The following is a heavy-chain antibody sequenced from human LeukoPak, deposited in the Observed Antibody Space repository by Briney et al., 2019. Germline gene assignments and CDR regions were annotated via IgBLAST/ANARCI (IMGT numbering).Heavy chain of an antibody. CDR2: ISSSSITI. Sequence: GGSLRLSCAASGLTFSSYSLNWVRQAPGKGLEWVSFISSSSITIYYADSVKGRFTISRDNAEKSLYLQMNSLRAEDTAVYYCARDRGGSYSAIDYWGQGTLVTVSS. D-gene: IGHD2-15*01. CDR1: GLTFSSYS. V-gene: IGHV3-48*04. CDR3: ARDRGGSYSAIDY. J-gene: IGHJ4*02.